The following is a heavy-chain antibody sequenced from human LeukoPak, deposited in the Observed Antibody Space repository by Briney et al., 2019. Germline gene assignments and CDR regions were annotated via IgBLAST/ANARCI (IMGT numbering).Heavy chain of an antibody. CDR2: INSDGSST. J-gene: IGHJ4*02. CDR3: AREREWEVSSSWYPFDY. V-gene: IGHV3-74*01. Sequence: GGSLRLSCAASGFTFSSYWMHWVRQAPGKGLVWVSRINSDGSSTSYADSVKGRFTISRDNAKNSLYLQMNSLRAEDTAVYYCAREREWEVSSSWYPFDYWGQGTLVTVSS. D-gene: IGHD6-13*01. CDR1: GFTFSSYW.